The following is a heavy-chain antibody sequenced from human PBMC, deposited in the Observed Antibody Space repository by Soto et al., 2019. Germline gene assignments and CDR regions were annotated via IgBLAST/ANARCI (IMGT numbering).Heavy chain of an antibody. J-gene: IGHJ4*02. CDR2: VYHSGST. Sequence: QVQLQESGPGLVKPSETLSLTCTVSGGSVNSGFYYWTWIRQPAGKALEWIGYVYHSGSTNYNPSLKSRLTISLDTSKNQFSLKLSSVTAADTAVYYCTRQYHSSGYYFDYWGQGTLVTVSS. D-gene: IGHD3-22*01. CDR1: GGSVNSGFYY. CDR3: TRQYHSSGYYFDY. V-gene: IGHV4-61*01.